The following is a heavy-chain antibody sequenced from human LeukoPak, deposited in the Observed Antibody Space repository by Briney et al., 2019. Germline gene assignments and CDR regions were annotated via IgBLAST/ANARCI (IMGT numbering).Heavy chain of an antibody. D-gene: IGHD3-9*01. V-gene: IGHV3-23*01. CDR1: GFTFSSYA. J-gene: IGHJ4*02. Sequence: GGSLRLSCAASGFTFSSYAMSWVRQAPGKGLEWVSAISGSGGSTYYADSVKGRFTISRDNSKNTLYLQMNSLRAEDTAVYYCAKSGGYFDWLYPFDYWGQGTLVTVSS. CDR3: AKSGGYFDWLYPFDY. CDR2: ISGSGGST.